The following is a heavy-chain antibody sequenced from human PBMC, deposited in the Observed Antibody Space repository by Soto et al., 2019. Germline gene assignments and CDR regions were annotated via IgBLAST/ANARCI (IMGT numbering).Heavy chain of an antibody. CDR3: AKNGQPPYYYYGMDV. D-gene: IGHD2-8*01. Sequence: QGQLVQSGAEVKKPGASVKVSCKASGYTFTRYGISWVRQALGQGLEWMGWISGYNGDTKYAQKFQGRVTMTVDTSTTTAYMERRSPTSDDRAVYYCAKNGQPPYYYYGMDVWGQGTTVTVSS. CDR1: GYTFTRYG. V-gene: IGHV1-18*01. J-gene: IGHJ6*02. CDR2: ISGYNGDT.